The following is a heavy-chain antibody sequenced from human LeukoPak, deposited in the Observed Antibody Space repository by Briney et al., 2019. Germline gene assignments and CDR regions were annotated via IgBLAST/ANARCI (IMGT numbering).Heavy chain of an antibody. V-gene: IGHV3-30*04. D-gene: IGHD3-22*01. J-gene: IGHJ4*02. CDR3: ARDHTPNYYDSSGLDY. CDR2: ISYDGSNK. CDR1: GFTFSSYA. Sequence: GRSLRLSCAASGFTFSSYAMHWVRQAPGKGLEWVAVISYDGSNKYYADSVKGRFTISRDNSKNTLYLQMNSLRAENTAVYYCARDHTPNYYDSSGLDYWGQGTLVTVSS.